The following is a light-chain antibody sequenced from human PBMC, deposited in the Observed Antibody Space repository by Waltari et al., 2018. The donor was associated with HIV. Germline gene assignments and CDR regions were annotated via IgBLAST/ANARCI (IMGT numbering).Light chain of an antibody. CDR3: QQYYTVPPT. J-gene: IGKJ4*01. Sequence: DIVITQSPESLAVFLGERATIHRPSSRTVLYHSDNLTYLTWYLQRPGQSPRVLLFWASTRAFGVPNRCSGSGSGTDFSRTLSSLQADDVGIYYCQQYYTVPPTFGGGTKVEI. V-gene: IGKV4-1*01. CDR2: WAS. CDR1: RTVLYHSDNLTY.